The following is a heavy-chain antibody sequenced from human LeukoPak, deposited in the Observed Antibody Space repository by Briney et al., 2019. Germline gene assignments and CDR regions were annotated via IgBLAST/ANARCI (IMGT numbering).Heavy chain of an antibody. J-gene: IGHJ3*02. CDR3: ARAQPRSGSHVDAFDI. CDR1: GFTFSSYS. V-gene: IGHV3-21*01. CDR2: ISSSSSYI. D-gene: IGHD1-26*01. Sequence: GGSLRLSCAASGFTFSSYSMNWVRQAPGKGLEWVSSISSSSSYIYYADSVKGRFTISRDNAKNSLYLQMNSLRAEDTAVYYCARAQPRSGSHVDAFDIWGQGTMVTVSS.